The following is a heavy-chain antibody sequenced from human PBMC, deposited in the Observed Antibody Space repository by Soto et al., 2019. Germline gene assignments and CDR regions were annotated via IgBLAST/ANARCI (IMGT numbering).Heavy chain of an antibody. V-gene: IGHV4-39*01. CDR1: GGSISSSSYY. CDR2: IYYSGST. Sequence: QLQLQESGPGLVKPSETLSLTCTVSGGSISSSSYYWGWIRQPPGKGLEWIGSIYYSGSTYYNPSLKSRVTISVDTSKNQFSLKLSSVTATDTAVYYCARRRSSSWVNSIDYWGRGTLVTVSS. J-gene: IGHJ4*02. CDR3: ARRRSSSWVNSIDY. D-gene: IGHD6-13*01.